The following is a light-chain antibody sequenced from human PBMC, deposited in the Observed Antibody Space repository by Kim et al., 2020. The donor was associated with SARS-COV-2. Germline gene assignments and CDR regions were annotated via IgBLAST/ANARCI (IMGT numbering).Light chain of an antibody. Sequence: EIVLTQSPGTLSLSPGERATLSCGASQSVSSSYLAWYQHKPGQAPRLLIYGASSRATGIPDRFSGCGSGTDFTLTISRLEAEDFAVYYCQQYGASPLTFGGGTKVDIK. CDR1: QSVSSSY. CDR3: QQYGASPLT. CDR2: GAS. V-gene: IGKV3-20*01. J-gene: IGKJ4*01.